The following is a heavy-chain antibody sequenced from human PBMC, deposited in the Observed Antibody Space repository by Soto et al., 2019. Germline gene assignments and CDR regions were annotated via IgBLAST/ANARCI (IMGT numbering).Heavy chain of an antibody. CDR2: LSAYNGNT. J-gene: IGHJ5*02. Sequence: DSVKVCCKASGYPFTSYGIRLVRQAPGQGLEWIGRLSAYNGNTNYAQKLQGRVTMTTDTSTSTAYMDLRSLRSYDTAVYYCARVGTYYDFWSGYWTTPERNDWFDPWGQGTLVTGSS. V-gene: IGHV1-18*01. CDR3: ARVGTYYDFWSGYWTTPERNDWFDP. CDR1: GYPFTSYG. D-gene: IGHD3-3*01.